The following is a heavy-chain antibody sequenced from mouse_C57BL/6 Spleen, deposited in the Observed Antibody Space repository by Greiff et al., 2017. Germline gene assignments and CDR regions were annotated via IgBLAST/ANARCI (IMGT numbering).Heavy chain of an antibody. J-gene: IGHJ4*01. CDR1: GYTFTSYW. CDR2: IDPNSGGT. Sequence: QVHVKQPGAELVKPGASVKLSCKASGYTFTSYWMHWVKQRPGRGLEWIGRIDPNSGGTKYNEKFKSKATLTVDKPSSTAYMQLSSLTSEDSAVYYCARSYYGSSYDYYAMDYWGQGTSVTVSS. V-gene: IGHV1-72*01. CDR3: ARSYYGSSYDYYAMDY. D-gene: IGHD1-1*01.